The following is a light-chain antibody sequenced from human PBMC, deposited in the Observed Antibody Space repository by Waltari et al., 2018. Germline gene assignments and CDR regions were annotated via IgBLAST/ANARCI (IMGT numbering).Light chain of an antibody. V-gene: IGLV2-14*03. J-gene: IGLJ1*01. Sequence: QSALTQPASVSGSPGQSITISCTGTSSDVGGYNYVSWYQQHPGKGPKLMTYDVSNRPYGVPNRFSGSKSGNTASLTISGLQAEDEADYYCSSYTSSNSYVFGTGTKVTVL. CDR1: SSDVGGYNY. CDR3: SSYTSSNSYV. CDR2: DVS.